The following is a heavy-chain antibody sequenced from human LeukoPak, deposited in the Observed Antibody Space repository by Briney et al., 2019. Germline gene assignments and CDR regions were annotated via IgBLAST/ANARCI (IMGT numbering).Heavy chain of an antibody. CDR1: GGSISSYY. D-gene: IGHD6-13*01. CDR3: AGGSSWYYYYYGMDV. V-gene: IGHV4-59*01. Sequence: SETLSLTCTVSGGSISSYYWSWIRQPPGKGLEWIGYIYYSGSTNYNPSLKSRVTISVDTSKNQFSLKLSSVTAADTAVYYCAGGSSWYYYYYGMDVWGQGTTVTVSS. J-gene: IGHJ6*02. CDR2: IYYSGST.